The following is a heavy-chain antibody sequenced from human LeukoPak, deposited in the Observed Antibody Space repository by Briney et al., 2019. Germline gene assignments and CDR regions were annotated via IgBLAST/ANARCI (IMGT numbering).Heavy chain of an antibody. V-gene: IGHV3-7*01. CDR3: AKWELYSGFYYIDY. CDR2: IKPDGSLI. D-gene: IGHD1-26*01. CDR1: GFTFSSYA. Sequence: GGSLRLSCAASGFTFSSYAMSWVRQGPGKGLEWVADIKPDGSLIYYVDSVKGRFTISRDNAKNSLNLQMNSLRAEDTAVYYCAKWELYSGFYYIDYWGQGTLATVSS. J-gene: IGHJ4*02.